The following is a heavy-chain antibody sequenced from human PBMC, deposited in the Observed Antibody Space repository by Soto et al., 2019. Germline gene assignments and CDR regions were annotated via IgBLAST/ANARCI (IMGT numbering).Heavy chain of an antibody. CDR1: GDTFSSYG. CDR3: ARDLSGDYGALDT. Sequence: AGSLRLACSPSGDTFSSYGMHWARQAPGKGLEWVAVIWYDGSNKVYADSVKGRFTISRDNSKNTLYLQMNSLRAEDTAVYYCARDLSGDYGALDTWGQGTMVTVSS. J-gene: IGHJ3*02. D-gene: IGHD4-17*01. CDR2: IWYDGSNK. V-gene: IGHV3-33*01.